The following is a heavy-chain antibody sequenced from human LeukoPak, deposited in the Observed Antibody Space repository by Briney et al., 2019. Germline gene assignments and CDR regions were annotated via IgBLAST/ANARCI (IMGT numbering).Heavy chain of an antibody. CDR2: ISSSSSTI. CDR3: ANPSVGSSFTHAFDI. V-gene: IGHV3-48*01. CDR1: GFTFSSYS. Sequence: QAGGSLRLSCAASGFTFSSYSMNWVRQAPGKGLEWVSYISSSSSTIYYADSVKGRFTISRDNSKNTLYLQMNSLRAEDTAVYYCANPSVGSSFTHAFDIWGQGTVVTVSS. J-gene: IGHJ3*02. D-gene: IGHD1-26*01.